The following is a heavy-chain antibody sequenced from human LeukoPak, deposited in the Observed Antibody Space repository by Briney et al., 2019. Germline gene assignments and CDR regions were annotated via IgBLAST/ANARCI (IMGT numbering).Heavy chain of an antibody. Sequence: SETLSLTCTVSGGSISSYYWSWIRRPPGKGLEWIGYIYYSGSTNYNPSLKSRVTISVDTSKNQFSLKLSSVTAADTAVYYCARVGSGSYPDWFDPWGQGTLVTASS. V-gene: IGHV4-59*01. D-gene: IGHD1-26*01. CDR3: ARVGSGSYPDWFDP. CDR1: GGSISSYY. CDR2: IYYSGST. J-gene: IGHJ5*02.